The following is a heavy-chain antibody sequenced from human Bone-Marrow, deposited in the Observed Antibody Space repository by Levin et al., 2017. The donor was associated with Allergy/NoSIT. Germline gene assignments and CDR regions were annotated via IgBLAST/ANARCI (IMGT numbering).Heavy chain of an antibody. CDR1: GFTFSSYS. CDR3: ARDRCSGGSCYTADLFDY. J-gene: IGHJ4*02. V-gene: IGHV3-21*01. D-gene: IGHD2-15*01. Sequence: SCAASGFTFSSYSMNWVRQAPGKGLEWVSSITSSSTYIYYADSVKGRFTISRDNAKNSLYLQMNSLRGEDTAVYYCARDRCSGGSCYTADLFDYWGQGTLVTVSS. CDR2: ITSSSTYI.